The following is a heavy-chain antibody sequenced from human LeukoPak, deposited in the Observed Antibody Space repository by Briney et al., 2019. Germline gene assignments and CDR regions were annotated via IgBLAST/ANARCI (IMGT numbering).Heavy chain of an antibody. D-gene: IGHD2-21*02. CDR2: INPSGGST. CDR3: ARQGDSHYYYYYMDV. V-gene: IGHV1-46*01. Sequence: RVASVKVSCKASGYTFTSYYMHWARQAPGQGLEWMGIINPSGGSTSYAQKFQGRVTMTRDMSTSTVYMELSSLRSEDTAVYYCARQGDSHYYYYYMDVWGKGTTVTVSS. CDR1: GYTFTSYY. J-gene: IGHJ6*03.